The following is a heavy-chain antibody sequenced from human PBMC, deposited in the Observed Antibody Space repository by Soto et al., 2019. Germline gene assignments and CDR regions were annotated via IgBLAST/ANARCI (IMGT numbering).Heavy chain of an antibody. CDR1: GGSISGFY. V-gene: IGHV4-59*08. CDR2: IYYSGST. D-gene: IGHD2-2*01. Sequence: NPSETLSLTCTVSGGSISGFYWSWIRQPPGKGLEWIGYIYYSGSTNYNPSLKSRVTISVDTSKNHFSLKLSSVTAADTAVYYCARHIVVVRGGSPFDNWGQGALVPVSS. CDR3: ARHIVVVRGGSPFDN. J-gene: IGHJ4*02.